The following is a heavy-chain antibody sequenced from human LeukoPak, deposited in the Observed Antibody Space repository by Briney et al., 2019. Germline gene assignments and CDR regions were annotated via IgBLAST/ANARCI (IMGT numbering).Heavy chain of an antibody. V-gene: IGHV3-23*01. D-gene: IGHD6-19*01. CDR3: ARDGGSAVAGSIDY. CDR2: MDQGGGFI. J-gene: IGHJ4*02. CDR1: GLTFRNYA. Sequence: GGSLRLSCIASGLTFRNYAMSWVRQASAKGLEWVAGMDQGGGFIQYADSVKGRFTISRDNSKNTLHLQMSSLRAEDTAVYYCARDGGSAVAGSIDYWGQETLVIVSS.